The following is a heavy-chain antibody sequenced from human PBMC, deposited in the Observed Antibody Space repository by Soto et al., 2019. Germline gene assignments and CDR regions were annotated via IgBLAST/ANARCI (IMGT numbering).Heavy chain of an antibody. D-gene: IGHD2-15*01. CDR3: ARGRFPMLPDY. Sequence: SETLSLTCTVSGASISNYYWSWIRQPPGKGLEWIGYIYYSGNTNYNPSLKSRVTISVDTSKNQFSLKLNSVTAADTAVYYCARGRFPMLPDYWGQGALVT. V-gene: IGHV4-59*01. J-gene: IGHJ4*02. CDR2: IYYSGNT. CDR1: GASISNYY.